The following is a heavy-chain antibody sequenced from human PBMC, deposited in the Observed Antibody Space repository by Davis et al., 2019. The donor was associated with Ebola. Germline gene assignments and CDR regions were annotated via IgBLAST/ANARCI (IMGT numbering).Heavy chain of an antibody. CDR1: GGSIGSGDYS. CDR2: VYSSGSS. V-gene: IGHV4-30-2*01. D-gene: IGHD3-22*01. J-gene: IGHJ6*03. CDR3: ARAVDTSGSYDYYNFYYMDV. Sequence: PSETLSLTCTVSGGSIGSGDYSWTWIRQPPTKNLEWIGYVYSSGSSYSNPSLQTRVTISVDRSTNQFSLRLTSVTAADTAVYYCARAVDTSGSYDYYNFYYMDVWGKGTTVTVSS.